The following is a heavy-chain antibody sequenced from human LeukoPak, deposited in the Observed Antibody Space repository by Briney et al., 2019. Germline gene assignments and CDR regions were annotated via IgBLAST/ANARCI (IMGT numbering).Heavy chain of an antibody. D-gene: IGHD6-19*01. CDR3: ARAVAGTAVDY. Sequence: ASVKVSCKASVGTFSSYAISWVRQAPGQGLEWMGRIIPILGIANYAQKFQGRVTITADKSTSTAYMELSSLRSEDTAVYYCARAVAGTAVDYWGQGTLVTVSS. CDR1: VGTFSSYA. CDR2: IIPILGIA. J-gene: IGHJ4*02. V-gene: IGHV1-69*04.